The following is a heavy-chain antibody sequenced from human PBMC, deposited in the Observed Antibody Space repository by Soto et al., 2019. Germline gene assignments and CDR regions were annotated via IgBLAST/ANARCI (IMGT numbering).Heavy chain of an antibody. J-gene: IGHJ5*02. CDR2: IIPIFGTA. V-gene: IGHV1-69*01. CDR1: GGTFSSYA. D-gene: IGHD3-3*01. CDR3: ARDLFPGFEWFFWFDP. Sequence: QVQLVQSGAEVKKPGSSVKVSCKASGGTFSSYAISWVRQAPGQGLEWMGGIIPIFGTANYAQKFQGRVNITAYESTSTAYMELSSLRSEDTAVYYCARDLFPGFEWFFWFDPWGQGTLVTVSS.